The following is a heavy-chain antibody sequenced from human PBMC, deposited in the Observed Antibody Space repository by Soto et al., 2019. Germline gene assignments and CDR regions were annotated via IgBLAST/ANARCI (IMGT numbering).Heavy chain of an antibody. J-gene: IGHJ4*02. CDR3: ARPKEYCSGGSCLYYFDY. CDR1: GYTFTSYA. CDR2: INAGNGNT. V-gene: IGHV1-3*05. Sequence: VQLVQSGAEEKKPGASVKVSCKASGYTFTSYAMHWVRQAPGQRLEWMGWINAGNGNTKYSQKFQGRVTITRDTSASTAYMELSSLRSEDTAVYYCARPKEYCSGGSCLYYFDYWGQGTLVTVSS. D-gene: IGHD2-15*01.